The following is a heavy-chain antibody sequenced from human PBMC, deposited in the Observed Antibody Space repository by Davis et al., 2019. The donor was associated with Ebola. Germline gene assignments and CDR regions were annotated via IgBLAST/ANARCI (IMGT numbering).Heavy chain of an antibody. CDR1: GFNFGASA. D-gene: IGHD3-16*01. CDR2: ISWNSDGV. Sequence: SLKISCAASGFNFGASAMLWVRQAPGKGLEWVSGISWNSDGVVYADSVKGRFTISRDNAKNSLYLQMGSLRAEDTALYYCVSTKGGGVLLPADSWGQGTLVTVSS. CDR3: VSTKGGGVLLPADS. J-gene: IGHJ4*02. V-gene: IGHV3-9*01.